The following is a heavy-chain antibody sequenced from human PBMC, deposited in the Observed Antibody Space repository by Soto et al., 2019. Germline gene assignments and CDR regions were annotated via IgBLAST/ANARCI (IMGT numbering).Heavy chain of an antibody. CDR2: IIPIFGTA. Sequence: SVKVSCKASGGTFSSYAISWVRQAPGQGLEWMGGIIPIFGTANYAQKFQGRVTITADESTSTVYMELSSLRSEDTAVYYCARGEDDGPRSDVWGQGTTVTVSS. CDR3: ARGEDDGPRSDV. CDR1: GGTFSSYA. J-gene: IGHJ6*02. D-gene: IGHD1-26*01. V-gene: IGHV1-69*13.